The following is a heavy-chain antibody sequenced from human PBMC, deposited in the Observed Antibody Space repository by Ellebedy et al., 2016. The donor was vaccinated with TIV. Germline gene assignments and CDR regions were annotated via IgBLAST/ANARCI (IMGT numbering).Heavy chain of an antibody. CDR3: ARDHGEGGWYFDL. CDR1: GFTLSDYY. CDR2: ISSSGRTT. Sequence: PGGSLRLSCAASGFTLSDYYMSWIRQAPGKGLEWVSYISSSGRTTYSADSVKGRFTISRDNAKNSLYLQMNSLRAEDTAVYYCARDHGEGGWYFDLWGRGTLVTVSS. D-gene: IGHD3-10*01. J-gene: IGHJ2*01. V-gene: IGHV3-11*01.